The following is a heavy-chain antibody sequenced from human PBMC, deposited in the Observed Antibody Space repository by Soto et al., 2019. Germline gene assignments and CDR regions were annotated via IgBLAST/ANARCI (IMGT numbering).Heavy chain of an antibody. CDR2: ITETGGDT. Sequence: GGALRLSCAACGFTVSNFVMRWVRQTPGKGLEWVSTITETGGDTYYTDSVKGRFTISRDNSKNTLYLQMSSLRAEDTALYYCTKASSDRHHMDIWGQGTTVTVSS. CDR1: GFTVSNFV. V-gene: IGHV3-23*01. J-gene: IGHJ6*02. CDR3: TKASSDRHHMDI.